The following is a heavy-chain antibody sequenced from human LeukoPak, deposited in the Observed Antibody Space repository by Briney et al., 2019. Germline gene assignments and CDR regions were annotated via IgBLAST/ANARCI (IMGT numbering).Heavy chain of an antibody. CDR1: GGSISSSSYY. CDR3: ARGRQWAIPAAGSYSFHYYMDV. Sequence: PSETLSLTCTVSGGSISSSSYYWGWIRQPPGKGLEWIGSIYYSGSTYYNPSLKSRVTISVDTSKNQFSLKLSSVTAADTAVYYCARGRQWAIPAAGSYSFHYYMDVWGKGTTVTISS. CDR2: IYYSGST. V-gene: IGHV4-39*07. D-gene: IGHD6-13*01. J-gene: IGHJ6*03.